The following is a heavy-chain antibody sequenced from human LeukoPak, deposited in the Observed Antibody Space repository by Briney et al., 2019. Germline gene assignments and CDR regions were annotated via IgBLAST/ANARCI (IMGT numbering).Heavy chain of an antibody. D-gene: IGHD3-22*01. V-gene: IGHV3-23*01. J-gene: IGHJ3*02. CDR3: ARERDYYDSSGYPKGAFDI. CDR1: GFTFSSYG. CDR2: ISGSGGST. Sequence: GGSLRLSCAASGFTFSSYGMSWVRQAPGKGLEWVSAISGSGGSTYYADSVKGRFTISRDNSKNTLYLQMNSLRAEDTAVYYCARERDYYDSSGYPKGAFDIWGQGTMVTVSS.